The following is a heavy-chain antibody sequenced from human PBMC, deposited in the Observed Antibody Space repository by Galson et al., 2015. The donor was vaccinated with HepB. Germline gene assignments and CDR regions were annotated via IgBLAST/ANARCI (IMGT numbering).Heavy chain of an antibody. J-gene: IGHJ6*02. CDR3: ARDRQYSSSWYEGNGMDV. Sequence: SVKVSSKASGYTFTSYAISWVRQAPGQGLEWMGGIIPIFGTANYAQKFQGRVTITADESTSTAYMELSSLRSEDAAVYYCARDRQYSSSWYEGNGMDVWGRGTTVTVSS. V-gene: IGHV1-69*13. CDR1: GYTFTSYA. CDR2: IIPIFGTA. D-gene: IGHD6-13*01.